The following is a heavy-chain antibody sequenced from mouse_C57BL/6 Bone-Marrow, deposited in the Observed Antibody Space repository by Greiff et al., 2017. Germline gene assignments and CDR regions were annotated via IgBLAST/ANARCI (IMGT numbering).Heavy chain of an antibody. CDR3: ASNGNWEAKYY. V-gene: IGHV14-2*01. CDR1: GFNIKDYY. D-gene: IGHD2-1*01. Sequence: VQLQQSGAELVKPGASVKLSCTASGFNIKDYYMHWVKQRTEQGLEWIGRIDPEDGDTKYTPKFQGKATITADTSSNTADLQLSSLTSEDTAVYYCASNGNWEAKYYWCQGTAVTVSS. J-gene: IGHJ4*01. CDR2: IDPEDGDT.